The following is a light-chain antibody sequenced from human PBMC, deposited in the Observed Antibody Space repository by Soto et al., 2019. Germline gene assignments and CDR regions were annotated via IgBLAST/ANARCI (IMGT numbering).Light chain of an antibody. CDR2: DVT. CDR1: SSDVGGYHY. V-gene: IGLV2-14*01. CDR3: SSYTSSSTLYVV. J-gene: IGLJ2*01. Sequence: QSALTQPASVTGSPGQSITISCTGTSSDVGGYHYVSWYQQHPGKAPKLMIYDVTNRPSGVSNRFSGSKSGNTASLTISGLQAEDEADYYCSSYTSSSTLYVVFGGGTKVTVL.